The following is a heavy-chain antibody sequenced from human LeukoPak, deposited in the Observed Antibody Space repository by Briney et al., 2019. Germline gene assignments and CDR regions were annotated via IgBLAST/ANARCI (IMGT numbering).Heavy chain of an antibody. CDR2: INWNSDSI. J-gene: IGHJ4*02. Sequence: GGSLRLSCAVSGFTFDDYAMHWVRRVPGKGLEWVSGINWNSDSIGYADSVKGRFTTSRDNAKNSLYLQMNSLRAEDTAFYYCAINGGGDSGYGNFDYWGQGTLVTVSS. V-gene: IGHV3-9*01. CDR3: AINGGGDSGYGNFDY. CDR1: GFTFDDYA. D-gene: IGHD5-12*01.